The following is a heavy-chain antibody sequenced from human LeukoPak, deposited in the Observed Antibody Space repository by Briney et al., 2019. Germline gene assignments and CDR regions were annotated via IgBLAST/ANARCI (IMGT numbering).Heavy chain of an antibody. CDR3: ARQSMVRGVTDAFDI. D-gene: IGHD3-10*01. J-gene: IGHJ3*02. V-gene: IGHV4-39*01. Sequence: SETLSLTCTVSGGSISRSSYYWGWIRQPPGKGLEWIGSIYYSGSTYYNPSLKSRVTISVDTSKNQFSLKLSSVTAADTAVYYCARQSMVRGVTDAFDIWGQGTMVTVSS. CDR2: IYYSGST. CDR1: GGSISRSSYY.